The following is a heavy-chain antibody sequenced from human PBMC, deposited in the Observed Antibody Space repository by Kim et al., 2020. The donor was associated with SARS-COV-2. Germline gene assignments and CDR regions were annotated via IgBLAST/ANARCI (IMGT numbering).Heavy chain of an antibody. CDR1: GFTFSSYA. J-gene: IGHJ5*02. Sequence: GGSLRLSCAASGFTFSSYAMSWVRQAPGKGLEWVSAISGSGGSTYYADSVKGRFTISRDNSKNTLYLQMNSLRAEDTAVYYCAKGVLLGYCSSTSCFDGNWFDPWGQGTLVTVSS. V-gene: IGHV3-23*01. D-gene: IGHD2-2*01. CDR3: AKGVLLGYCSSTSCFDGNWFDP. CDR2: ISGSGGST.